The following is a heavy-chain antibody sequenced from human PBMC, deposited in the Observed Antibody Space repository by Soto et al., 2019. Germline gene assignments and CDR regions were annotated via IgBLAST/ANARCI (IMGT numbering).Heavy chain of an antibody. V-gene: IGHV3-30*18. J-gene: IGHJ4*02. Sequence: GGSLRLSCAACGFMFSSYGMHWVRQAPGKGLEWVALMSYDGSKKYYADSVKGRFTISRDKSKNTLYLQMNSLRAEDTAVYYCAKGGGGSCLYFDYWGQGTLVTVSS. CDR2: MSYDGSKK. CDR3: AKGGGGSCLYFDY. CDR1: GFMFSSYG. D-gene: IGHD2-15*01.